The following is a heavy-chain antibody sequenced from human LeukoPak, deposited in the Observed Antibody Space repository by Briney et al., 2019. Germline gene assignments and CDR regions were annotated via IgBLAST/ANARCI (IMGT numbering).Heavy chain of an antibody. Sequence: SETLSLTCPVSGGSISSYYWSWIRQPPGKGLQWIGYIYYSGSTNYNPSLKSRVTISLDTSKNQFSLKLSSVTAADTAVYYCARVIRYCSSTSCSPNWFDPWGQGTLVTVSS. CDR1: GGSISSYY. CDR2: IYYSGST. CDR3: ARVIRYCSSTSCSPNWFDP. J-gene: IGHJ5*02. D-gene: IGHD2-2*01. V-gene: IGHV4-59*01.